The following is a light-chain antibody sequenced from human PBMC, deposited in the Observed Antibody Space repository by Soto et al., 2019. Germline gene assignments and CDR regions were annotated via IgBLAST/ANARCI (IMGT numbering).Light chain of an antibody. CDR3: ETWDINTHVV. CDR2: LEGSGSY. V-gene: IGLV4-60*02. J-gene: IGLJ2*01. CDR1: SGHSSYI. Sequence: QSVLTQSSSASASLGSSVTLTCTLRSGHSSYIIAWHQEQPGTAPRYLMKLEGSGSYNKGSRVPDRFSGSSSGADREHTISNLQFEDEADYYCETWDINTHVVFGGGTKLTVL.